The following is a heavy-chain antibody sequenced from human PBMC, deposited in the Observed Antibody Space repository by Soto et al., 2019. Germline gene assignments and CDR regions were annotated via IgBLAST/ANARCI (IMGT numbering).Heavy chain of an antibody. V-gene: IGHV1-8*01. J-gene: IGHJ3*02. CDR1: GYTFTSYD. Sequence: ASVKVSCKASGYTFTSYDINWARQATGQGLEWMGWMNPNSGNTGYAQKFQGRVTMTRNTSISTAYMELSSLRSEDTAVYYCARGIKVFGDAFDIWGQGTMVTVSS. CDR2: MNPNSGNT. CDR3: ARGIKVFGDAFDI. D-gene: IGHD3-3*01.